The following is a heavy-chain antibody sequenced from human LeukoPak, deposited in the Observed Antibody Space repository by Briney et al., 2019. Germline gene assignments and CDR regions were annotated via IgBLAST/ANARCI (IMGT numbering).Heavy chain of an antibody. V-gene: IGHV4-34*01. J-gene: IGHJ4*02. D-gene: IGHD6-6*01. Sequence: SETLSLTCAVYGGSFSGYYWSWIRQPPGKGLEWIGEINHSGSTNYNPSLKSRVTISVDTSKNQFSLKLSSVTAADTAVYYCAISYSSSPARSYYFDYWGQGTLVTVSS. CDR3: AISYSSSPARSYYFDY. CDR1: GGSFSGYY. CDR2: INHSGST.